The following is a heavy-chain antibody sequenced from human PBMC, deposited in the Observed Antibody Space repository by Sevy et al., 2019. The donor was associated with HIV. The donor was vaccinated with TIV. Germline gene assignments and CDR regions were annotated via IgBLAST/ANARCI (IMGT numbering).Heavy chain of an antibody. J-gene: IGHJ4*02. Sequence: GGSLRLSCAGSGFTFEDYALHWVRQAPGQGPEWVAGINWNSGSLDYADSVKGRFTISRDDAKNSLYLQMDTLRTEDTALYYCAKTPMTEAAPYFDFWGQGTLVTVSS. D-gene: IGHD6-19*01. CDR2: INWNSGSL. CDR1: GFTFEDYA. CDR3: AKTPMTEAAPYFDF. V-gene: IGHV3-9*01.